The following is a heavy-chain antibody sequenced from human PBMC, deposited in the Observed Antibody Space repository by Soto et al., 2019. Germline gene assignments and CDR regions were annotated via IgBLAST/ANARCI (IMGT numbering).Heavy chain of an antibody. Sequence: SVKVSCKASGGTFSSYTISWGRQAPGQGLEWMGRIIPILGIANYAQKFQGRVTITADKSTSTAYMELSSLRSEDTAVYYCARVYSVNYLGYFDYWAQGALVTVSS. CDR1: GGTFSSYT. CDR2: IIPILGIA. D-gene: IGHD6-13*01. J-gene: IGHJ4*02. V-gene: IGHV1-69*02. CDR3: ARVYSVNYLGYFDY.